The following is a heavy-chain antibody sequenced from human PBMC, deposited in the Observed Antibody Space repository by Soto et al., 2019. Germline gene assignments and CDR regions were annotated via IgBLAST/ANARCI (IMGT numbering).Heavy chain of an antibody. D-gene: IGHD1-7*01. CDR3: ARESEELTSNFDY. CDR2: ISSTTNYI. J-gene: IGHJ4*02. V-gene: IGHV3-21*06. CDR1: VFTFTRYS. Sequence: WRSLLLSCAASVFTFTRYSMNWVRRAPGKGLEWVSSISSTTNYIYYGDCMNGRFTISRDNAKNSLYLEMNSLRAEDTAVYYCARESEELTSNFDYWGQGTMVTVSS.